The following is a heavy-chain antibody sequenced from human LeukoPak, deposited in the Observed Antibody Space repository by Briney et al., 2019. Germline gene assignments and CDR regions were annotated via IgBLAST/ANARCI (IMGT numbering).Heavy chain of an antibody. CDR1: GFTFSSYA. Sequence: GGSLRLSCAASGFTFSSYAMSWVRQAPGKGLEWVSAISGSGSNTYYADSVKGRFTISRDNSKNTLYLQMNTLRTDDTAVYYCAKEPQIDRRPDYWGQGTLVTVSS. CDR3: AKEPQIDRRPDY. D-gene: IGHD3-22*01. CDR2: ISGSGSNT. J-gene: IGHJ4*02. V-gene: IGHV3-23*01.